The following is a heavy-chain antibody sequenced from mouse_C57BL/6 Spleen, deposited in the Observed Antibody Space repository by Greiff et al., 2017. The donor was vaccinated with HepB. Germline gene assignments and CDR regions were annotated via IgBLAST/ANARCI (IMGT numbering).Heavy chain of an antibody. J-gene: IGHJ2*01. CDR1: GYTFTSYW. V-gene: IGHV1-50*01. CDR3: ARITTVVGY. D-gene: IGHD1-1*01. CDR2: IDPSDSYT. Sequence: QVQLQHPGAELVKPGASVKLSCKASGYTFTSYWMQWVKQRPGQGLEWIGEIDPSDSYTNYNQKFKGKATLTVDTSSSTAYMQLSSLTSEDSAVYYCARITTVVGYWGQGTTLTVSS.